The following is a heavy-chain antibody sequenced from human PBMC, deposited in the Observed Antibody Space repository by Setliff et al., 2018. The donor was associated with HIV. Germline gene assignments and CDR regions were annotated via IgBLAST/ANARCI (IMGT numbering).Heavy chain of an antibody. CDR3: ARSPGDYLFDY. V-gene: IGHV1-3*01. D-gene: IGHD4-17*01. CDR2: INAGYGNT. CDR1: GYTFTSYA. Sequence: ASVKVSCKASGYTFTSYAIHWVCQAPGQSLEWMGWINAGYGNTKYSQKFQGRVTITRDASASTAYMELSSLRSEDTAVYYWARSPGDYLFDYWGQGTLVTVSS. J-gene: IGHJ4*02.